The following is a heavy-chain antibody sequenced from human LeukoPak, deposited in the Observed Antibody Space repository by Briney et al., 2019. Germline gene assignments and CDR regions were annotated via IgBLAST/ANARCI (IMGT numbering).Heavy chain of an antibody. CDR3: TTDSYYYGSGSLVDV. V-gene: IGHV3-15*01. CDR2: KSKTDGGTT. J-gene: IGHJ6*04. Sequence: GGSLRLSCAASGFTFSNAWMSWVRQAPGKGLEWVGRKSKTDGGTTDYAAPVKGRFTISRDDSKNTLYPQMNSLKTEDTAVYYCTTDSYYYGSGSLVDVWGKGTTVTVSS. CDR1: GFTFSNAW. D-gene: IGHD3-10*01.